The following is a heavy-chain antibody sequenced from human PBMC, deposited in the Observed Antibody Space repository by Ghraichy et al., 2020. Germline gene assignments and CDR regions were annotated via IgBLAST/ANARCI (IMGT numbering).Heavy chain of an antibody. D-gene: IGHD3-10*01. J-gene: IGHJ4*02. Sequence: ASVKVSCKASGYTFTSYDINWVRQAPGQGLEWMGWMNPNRNNAGYARKFQGRLTMTRNTSISTVYMEVSSLRSEDTAVYFCARGLWGFDYWGQGTVVTVSS. CDR2: MNPNRNNA. CDR3: ARGLWGFDY. CDR1: GYTFTSYD. V-gene: IGHV1-8*01.